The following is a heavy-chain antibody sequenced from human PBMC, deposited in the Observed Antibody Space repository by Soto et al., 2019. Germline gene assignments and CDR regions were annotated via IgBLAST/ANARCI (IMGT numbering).Heavy chain of an antibody. CDR3: AKQVTPHSSGWPDAFDI. J-gene: IGHJ3*02. CDR2: ISYDGSNK. CDR1: GFTFSSYG. Sequence: QVQLVESGGGVVQPGRSLRLSCAVSGFTFSSYGMHWVRQAPGKGLEWVAVISYDGSNKYYADSVKGRFTISRDNSKNTLHLQMNSLRAEDTAVYYCAKQVTPHSSGWPDAFDIWGQETMVSVSS. V-gene: IGHV3-30*18. D-gene: IGHD6-19*01.